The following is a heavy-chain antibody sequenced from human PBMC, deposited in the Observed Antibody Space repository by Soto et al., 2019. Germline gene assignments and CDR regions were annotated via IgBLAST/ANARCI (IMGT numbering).Heavy chain of an antibody. CDR2: INDDGSTT. V-gene: IGHV3-74*01. J-gene: IGHJ4*02. CDR1: GFTFNNYW. D-gene: IGHD6-19*01. Sequence: SLRLSCAASGFTFNNYWIHWVRQVPGKGLVWVSRINDDGSTTNYADSVKGRFTISRDNAKNTVYLQMNSLRAEDAAVYYCARGGFRQWLIDHWGQGTLVTVSS. CDR3: ARGGFRQWLIDH.